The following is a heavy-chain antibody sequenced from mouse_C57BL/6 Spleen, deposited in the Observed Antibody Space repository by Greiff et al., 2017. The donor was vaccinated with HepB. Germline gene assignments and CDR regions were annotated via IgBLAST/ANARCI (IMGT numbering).Heavy chain of an antibody. Sequence: EVQLQQSGPELVKPGASVKISCKASGYTFTDYYMNWVKQSHGKSLEWIGDINPNNGGTSYNQKFKGKATLTVDKSSSTAYMELRSLTSEDSAVYYCARGGGTDFAYWGQGTLVTVSA. J-gene: IGHJ3*01. CDR1: GYTFTDYY. CDR3: ARGGGTDFAY. D-gene: IGHD4-1*01. V-gene: IGHV1-26*01. CDR2: INPNNGGT.